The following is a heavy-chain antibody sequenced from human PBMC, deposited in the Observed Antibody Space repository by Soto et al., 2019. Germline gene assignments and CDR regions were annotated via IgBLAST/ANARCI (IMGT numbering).Heavy chain of an antibody. CDR2: IYYSGST. CDR3: ARAVDYFDY. D-gene: IGHD5-12*01. J-gene: IGHJ4*02. Sequence: SETLSLTCTVSGGSISSGDYYWGWIRQPPGKGLEWIGYIYYSGSTYYNPSLKSRVTISADTSKNQFSLKLSSVTAADTAVYYCARAVDYFDYWGQGTLVTVSS. CDR1: GGSISSGDYY. V-gene: IGHV4-30-4*01.